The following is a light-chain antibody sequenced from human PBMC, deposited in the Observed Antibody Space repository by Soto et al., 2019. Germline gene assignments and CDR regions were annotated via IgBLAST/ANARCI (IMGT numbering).Light chain of an antibody. J-gene: IGKJ2*01. CDR3: QQYGISPPYT. V-gene: IGKV3-20*01. CDR2: GAS. Sequence: EMVLTQSPGTLSFSPGERATLSCRASQSVSSSYLAWYQQKPGQAPRLLIYGASSRATGIPDRFSGSGSGTDCTLTISRLEPEDFGVYYCQQYGISPPYTFGQGTKLEIK. CDR1: QSVSSSY.